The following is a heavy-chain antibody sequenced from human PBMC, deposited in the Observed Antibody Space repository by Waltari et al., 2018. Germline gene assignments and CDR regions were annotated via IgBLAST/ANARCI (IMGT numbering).Heavy chain of an antibody. V-gene: IGHV4-39*01. Sequence: QLQLQESGPGLVKPSETLSLTCTVSGGSISSSSYYWGWIRQPPGKGLEWIGSIYYSGSTYYNPPLKSRVTISVDTSKNQFSLKLSSVTAADTAVYYCAGVWYVGRWYWFDPWGQGTLVTVSS. J-gene: IGHJ5*02. CDR2: IYYSGST. CDR1: GGSISSSSYY. CDR3: AGVWYVGRWYWFDP. D-gene: IGHD2-15*01.